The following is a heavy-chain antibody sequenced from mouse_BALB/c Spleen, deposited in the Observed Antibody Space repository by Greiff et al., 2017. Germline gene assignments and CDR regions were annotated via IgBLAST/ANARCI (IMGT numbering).Heavy chain of an antibody. CDR2: INPSTGYT. Sequence: QVQLKESGAELAKPGASVKMSCKASGYTFTSYWMHWVKQRPGQGLEWIGYINPSTGYTEYNQKFKDKATLTADKSSSTAYMQLSSLTSEDSAVYYCARHGYYVYAMDYWGQGTSVTVSS. CDR1: GYTFTSYW. V-gene: IGHV1-7*01. CDR3: ARHGYYVYAMDY. D-gene: IGHD2-3*01. J-gene: IGHJ4*01.